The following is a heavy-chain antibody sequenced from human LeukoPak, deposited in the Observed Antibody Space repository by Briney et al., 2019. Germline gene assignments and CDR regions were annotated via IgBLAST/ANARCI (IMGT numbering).Heavy chain of an antibody. J-gene: IGHJ4*02. CDR2: ISYDGSNK. V-gene: IGHV3-30-3*01. CDR1: GFTFSSYA. D-gene: IGHD3-22*01. Sequence: PGRSLRLSCAASGFTFSSYAVHWVRQAPGKGLEWVAVISYDGSNKYYADSVKGRFTISRDNSKNTLYLQMNGLRAEDTAVYYCARDSAMMAVYWGQGTLVTVSS. CDR3: ARDSAMMAVY.